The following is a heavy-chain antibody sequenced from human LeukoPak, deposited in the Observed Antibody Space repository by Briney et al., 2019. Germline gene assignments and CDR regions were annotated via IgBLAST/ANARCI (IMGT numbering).Heavy chain of an antibody. CDR1: GVTFGTYV. CDR3: AKEGTVDYDH. V-gene: IGHV3-23*01. J-gene: IGHJ4*02. D-gene: IGHD4-23*01. Sequence: GGSLRLSCAASGVTFGTYVMSWVRQAPGKGLEWVSAISGSGDTTYYPDSVKGRFTISRDNSKNTLYLQMNSLRAEDTALYFCAKEGTVDYDHWGQGTLVTVFS. CDR2: ISGSGDTT.